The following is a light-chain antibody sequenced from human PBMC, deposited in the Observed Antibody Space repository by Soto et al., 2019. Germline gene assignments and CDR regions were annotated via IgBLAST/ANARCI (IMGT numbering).Light chain of an antibody. CDR1: SSNIGSNN. Sequence: QSVLTQPPSASGTPGQRVTISCSGSSSNIGSNNVNWYQQLPGTAPKLLIYTNNQRPSGVPDRFSGSKSGTSASLAISGLQSEDEADYYCAAWDDSLNGPVFGGGTKVTV. CDR2: TNN. V-gene: IGLV1-44*01. J-gene: IGLJ2*01. CDR3: AAWDDSLNGPV.